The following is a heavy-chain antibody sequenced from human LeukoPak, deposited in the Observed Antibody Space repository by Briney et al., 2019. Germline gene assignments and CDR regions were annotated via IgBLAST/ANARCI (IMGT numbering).Heavy chain of an antibody. V-gene: IGHV3-74*01. CDR3: AKEYSSGWSSFDY. J-gene: IGHJ4*02. CDR2: INADGSTT. Sequence: GGSLRLSCAASGLTFSSYWMHWVRQAPGKGLVWVSRINADGSTTTYADSVKGRFTISRDNSKNTLYLQMNSLRAEDTAVYYCAKEYSSGWSSFDYWGQGTLVTVSS. CDR1: GLTFSSYW. D-gene: IGHD6-19*01.